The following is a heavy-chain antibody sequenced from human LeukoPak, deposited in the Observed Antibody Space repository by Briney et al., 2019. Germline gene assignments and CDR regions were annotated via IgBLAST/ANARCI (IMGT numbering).Heavy chain of an antibody. CDR2: IYYGGST. Sequence: SETLSLTCTVSGESISGFYWTWVRQPPGKGLEWIGYIYYGGSTNYNPSLKSRVTISVDTSKNQFSLKLSSVTAADTAVYYCAREGGDYGGNSQFWYFDLWGRGTLVTVSS. CDR1: GESISGFY. V-gene: IGHV4-59*01. CDR3: AREGGDYGGNSQFWYFDL. J-gene: IGHJ2*01. D-gene: IGHD4-23*01.